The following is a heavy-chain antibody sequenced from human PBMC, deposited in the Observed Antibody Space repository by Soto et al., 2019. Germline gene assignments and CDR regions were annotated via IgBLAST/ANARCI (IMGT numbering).Heavy chain of an antibody. J-gene: IGHJ4*02. CDR2: IHHNAFT. Sequence: ESGSGLVKTSQTLSLTCAVSGDSVSRPGYSWTWIRQPPGKGLEWIGYIHHNAFTSHNPSPQSRVTISIDTSKKQFTLQLTSVTAADTSVYFCARDNPTMGSYASLDSWGPGSLVVVSS. CDR1: GDSVSRPGYS. CDR3: ARDNPTMGSYASLDS. D-gene: IGHD3-10*01. V-gene: IGHV4-30-2*01.